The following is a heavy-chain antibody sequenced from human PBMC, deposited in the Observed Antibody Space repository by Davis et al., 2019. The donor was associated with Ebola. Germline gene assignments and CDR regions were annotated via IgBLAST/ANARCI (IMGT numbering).Heavy chain of an antibody. CDR3: ARLRDYGDFGDYYGMDV. CDR1: GFTFSNYG. J-gene: IGHJ6*02. D-gene: IGHD4-17*01. V-gene: IGHV3-33*08. CDR2: IWYDGSNK. Sequence: PGGSLRLSCAASGFTFSNYGMHWVRQAPGKGLEWVAIIWYDGSNKSNADSVKGRFTISRDNSKNTLYLQMNSLRAEDTAVYYCARLRDYGDFGDYYGMDVWGQGTTVTVSS.